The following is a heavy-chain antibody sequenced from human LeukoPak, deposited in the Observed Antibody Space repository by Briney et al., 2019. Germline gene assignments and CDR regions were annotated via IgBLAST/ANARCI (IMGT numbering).Heavy chain of an antibody. D-gene: IGHD6-13*01. CDR3: AIVPPGIAAAGTVDP. J-gene: IGHJ5*02. V-gene: IGHV1-18*01. CDR1: GYTFTSYG. Sequence: ASVKVSCKASGYTFTSYGISWVRQAPGQGLEWMGWISAYNGNTNYAQKLQGRVTMTTDTSTSTAYMELRSLRSDDTAVYYCAIVPPGIAAAGTVDPWGQGTLVTVFS. CDR2: ISAYNGNT.